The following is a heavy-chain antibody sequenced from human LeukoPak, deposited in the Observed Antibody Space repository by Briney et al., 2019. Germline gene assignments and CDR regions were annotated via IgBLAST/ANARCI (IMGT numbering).Heavy chain of an antibody. J-gene: IGHJ4*02. D-gene: IGHD3-22*01. CDR3: AKDQSVFYDSSGYLGY. V-gene: IGHV3-23*01. Sequence: GGFLRLSCAAPGFTFSSYAMSWVRQAPGKGLEWVSAISGSGGSTYYADSVKGRFTISRDNSKNTLYLQMNGLRDEDTAMYYCAKDQSVFYDSSGYLGYWGQGTLVTVSS. CDR2: ISGSGGST. CDR1: GFTFSSYA.